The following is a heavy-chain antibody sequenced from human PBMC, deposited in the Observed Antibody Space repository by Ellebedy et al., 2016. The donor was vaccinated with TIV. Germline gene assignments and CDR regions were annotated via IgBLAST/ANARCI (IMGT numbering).Heavy chain of an antibody. CDR3: ARGRGGSYSIPFDY. V-gene: IGHV4-34*01. D-gene: IGHD1-26*01. Sequence: SQTLSLTXXVYGASFSHYCWTWIRQPPGKGLEWIGEINHIRSTTYNPSLKSRVTLSITTSKNQFSLRLSSVTAADTAVYYCARGRGGSYSIPFDYWGQGTLVTVSS. CDR2: INHIRST. J-gene: IGHJ4*02. CDR1: GASFSHYC.